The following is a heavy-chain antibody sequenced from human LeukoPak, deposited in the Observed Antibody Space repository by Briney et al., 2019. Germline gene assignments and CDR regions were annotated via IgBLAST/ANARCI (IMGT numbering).Heavy chain of an antibody. CDR1: GGSISSSSYY. V-gene: IGHV4-39*01. Sequence: SETLSLTCTVSGGSISSSSYYWGWIRQPPGKGLEWIGSIYYSGSTYYNPSLKSRVTISVDTSKNQFSLKLSSVTAADTAVYYCARVPYCSSTSCYSGGGVFDYWGQGTLVTVSS. J-gene: IGHJ4*02. D-gene: IGHD2-2*02. CDR3: ARVPYCSSTSCYSGGGVFDY. CDR2: IYYSGST.